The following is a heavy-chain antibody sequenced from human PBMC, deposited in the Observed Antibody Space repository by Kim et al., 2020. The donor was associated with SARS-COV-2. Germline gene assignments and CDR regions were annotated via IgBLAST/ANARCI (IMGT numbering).Heavy chain of an antibody. J-gene: IGHJ4*02. V-gene: IGHV4-4*02. Sequence: SETLSLTCAVSGGSISSSNWWSWVRQPPGKGLEWIGEIYHSGSTNYNPSLKSRVTISVDKSKNQFSLKLSSVTAADTAVYYCARGPGDFWSGYYPNWGQGTLVTVSS. CDR2: IYHSGST. CDR3: ARGPGDFWSGYYPN. CDR1: GGSISSSNW. D-gene: IGHD3-3*01.